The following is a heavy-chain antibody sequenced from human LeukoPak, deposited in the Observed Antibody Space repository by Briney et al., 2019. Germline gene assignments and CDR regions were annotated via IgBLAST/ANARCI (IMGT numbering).Heavy chain of an antibody. CDR1: GGSISSSSYY. J-gene: IGHJ4*02. Sequence: TSETLSLTCTVSGGSISSSSYYWGWIRQPPGKGLEWIGSIYYSGSTYYNPSLKSRVTISVDTSKNQFSLRLSSVTAADTAVYYCARRAYPRSSGWYYWGQGTLVTVSS. CDR3: ARRAYPRSSGWYY. D-gene: IGHD6-19*01. V-gene: IGHV4-39*01. CDR2: IYYSGST.